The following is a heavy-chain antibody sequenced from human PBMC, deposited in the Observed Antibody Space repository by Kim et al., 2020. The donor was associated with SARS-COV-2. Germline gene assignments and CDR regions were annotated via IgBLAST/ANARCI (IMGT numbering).Heavy chain of an antibody. J-gene: IGHJ3*02. V-gene: IGHV1-18*04. CDR3: ARDRRYYYDSSGYLTLASDAFDI. CDR1: GYTFTSYG. CDR2: ISGYNSNT. Sequence: ASVKVSCKASGYTFTSYGISWVRQAPGQGFEWMGWISGYNSNTKNAQKLKGRVTMTTDTSTDTAYMELRSLRSDDPAVYYCARDRRYYYDSSGYLTLASDAFDIWGQGTMVTVSS. D-gene: IGHD3-22*01.